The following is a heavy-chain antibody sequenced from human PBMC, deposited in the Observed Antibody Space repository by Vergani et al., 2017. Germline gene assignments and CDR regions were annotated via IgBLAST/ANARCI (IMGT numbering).Heavy chain of an antibody. CDR2: IYYSGST. CDR1: GGSISSSSYY. CDR3: ARDRVRNWKRFDP. J-gene: IGHJ5*02. Sequence: QLQLQESGPGLVKPSETLSLTCTVSGGSISSSSYYWGWIRQPPGKGLEWIGYIYYSGSTYYNPSLKSRVTISVDTSKNQFSLKLSSVTAADTAVYYCARDRVRNWKRFDPWGQGTLVTVSS. V-gene: IGHV4-31*03. D-gene: IGHD1-1*01.